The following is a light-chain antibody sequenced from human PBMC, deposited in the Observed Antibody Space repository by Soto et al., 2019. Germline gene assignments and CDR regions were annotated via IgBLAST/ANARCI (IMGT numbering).Light chain of an antibody. Sequence: EIVLTQSPATLSVSPGERATLSCRASQSVRSNLAWYQQKPGQGPRLLIFGASTRATNIPARFSGSGSGTEFTLTISGLQSEDFAVYYCQQYNNWPQTFGQGTKVDIK. CDR2: GAS. CDR1: QSVRSN. J-gene: IGKJ1*01. CDR3: QQYNNWPQT. V-gene: IGKV3-15*01.